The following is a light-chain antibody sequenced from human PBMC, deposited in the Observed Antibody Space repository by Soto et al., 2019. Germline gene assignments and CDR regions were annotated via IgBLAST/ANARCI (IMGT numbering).Light chain of an antibody. CDR2: GSS. V-gene: IGKV3-20*01. J-gene: IGKJ2*01. Sequence: EIVLTQSPGTLSLSPGERATLSCRAGQSVSGSYLAWYQQKPGQSPRLLIYGSSDSATGIPDRFSGSGSGTDFTLTISRVEPEDFAVYYCQQYGSSPPYTFGQGTKLEIK. CDR1: QSVSGSY. CDR3: QQYGSSPPYT.